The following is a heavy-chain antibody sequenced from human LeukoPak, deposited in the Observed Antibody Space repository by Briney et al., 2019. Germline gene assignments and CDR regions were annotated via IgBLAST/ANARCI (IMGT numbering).Heavy chain of an antibody. D-gene: IGHD3-10*01. CDR1: GGSISSYY. V-gene: IGHV4-59*01. CDR3: ARGGTYYYGSGSYYPFDY. CDR2: IYYSGST. Sequence: SETLSLTCTVSGGSISSYYWSWIRQPPGKGLEWIGYIYYSGSTNYNPSLKSRVTISVDTSKNQFSLKLSSVIAADTAVYYCARGGTYYYGSGSYYPFDYWGQGTLVTVSS. J-gene: IGHJ4*02.